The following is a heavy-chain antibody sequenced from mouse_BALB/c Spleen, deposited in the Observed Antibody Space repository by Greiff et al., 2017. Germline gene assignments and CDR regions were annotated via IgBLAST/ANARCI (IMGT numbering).Heavy chain of an antibody. Sequence: EVQGVESGPGLVKPSQSLSLTCTVTGYSITSDYAWNWIRQFPGNKLEWMGYISYSGSTSYNPSLKSRISITRDTSKNQFFLQLNSVTTEDTATYYCARRWLLNYFDYWGQGTTLTVSS. D-gene: IGHD2-3*01. V-gene: IGHV3-2*02. CDR2: ISYSGST. J-gene: IGHJ2*01. CDR3: ARRWLLNYFDY. CDR1: GYSITSDYA.